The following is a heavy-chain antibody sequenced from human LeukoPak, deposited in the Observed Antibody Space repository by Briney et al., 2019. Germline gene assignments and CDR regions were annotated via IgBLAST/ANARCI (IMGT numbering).Heavy chain of an antibody. J-gene: IGHJ4*02. CDR1: GFTFSSFA. D-gene: IGHD2-2*01. V-gene: IGHV3-23*01. Sequence: GGSLRLSCAASGFTFSSFAMRWVRQAPGKGLEWVSSISGNGVGTYYADSVKGRFTISRDNSKNSLSLQMNGLRVEDTAVYHCAKRGSTTYHFDSWGQGTLVTVSS. CDR2: ISGNGVGT. CDR3: AKRGSTTYHFDS.